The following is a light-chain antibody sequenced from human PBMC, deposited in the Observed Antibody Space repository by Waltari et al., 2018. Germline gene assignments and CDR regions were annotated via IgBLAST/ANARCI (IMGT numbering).Light chain of an antibody. CDR2: GAS. CDR1: QSVGSN. CDR3: QQYDKWPLT. Sequence: EIVMTQSPATLSVSPGEGATLSCRASQSVGSNLAWYQQKPGQVPRLLIYGASTRATGIPATFRGSVSGTEFTLTISSLQSEDFAVYYCQQYDKWPLTFGQGTQVEIK. V-gene: IGKV3-15*01. J-gene: IGKJ1*01.